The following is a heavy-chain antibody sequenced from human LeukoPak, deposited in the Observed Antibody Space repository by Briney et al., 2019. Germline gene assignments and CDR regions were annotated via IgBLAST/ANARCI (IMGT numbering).Heavy chain of an antibody. D-gene: IGHD1-26*01. CDR1: GFTFSNYA. Sequence: PGGSLRLSGAASGFTFSNYAMTWVRQAPGEGLEWVSSISASGGGTYYADSVKGRFTISRDNSKNTLYLQMNSLRAEDTAVYYCAKGSGGLGRYDYFDYWGQGTLVTVSS. CDR3: AKGSGGLGRYDYFDY. V-gene: IGHV3-23*01. J-gene: IGHJ4*02. CDR2: ISASGGGT.